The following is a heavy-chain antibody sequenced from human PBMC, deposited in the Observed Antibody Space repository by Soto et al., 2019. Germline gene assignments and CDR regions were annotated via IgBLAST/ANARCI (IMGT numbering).Heavy chain of an antibody. CDR2: INPSGGST. Sequence: ASVKVSCKASGYTFTSYYMHWVRQPPGQGLEWMGIINPSGGSTSYAQKFQGRVTMTRDTSTSTVYMELSSLRSEDTAVYYCARDLRPRTTGTTSNYFDYWGQGTLVTVSS. D-gene: IGHD1-1*01. V-gene: IGHV1-46*01. J-gene: IGHJ4*02. CDR1: GYTFTSYY. CDR3: ARDLRPRTTGTTSNYFDY.